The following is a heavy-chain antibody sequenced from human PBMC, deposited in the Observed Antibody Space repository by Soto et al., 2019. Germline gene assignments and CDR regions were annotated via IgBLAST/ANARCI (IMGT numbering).Heavy chain of an antibody. CDR3: ARVGSSWAYYFAY. V-gene: IGHV3-11*05. CDR1: GFTFSDYY. CDR2: ISSSSSYT. D-gene: IGHD6-13*01. J-gene: IGHJ4*02. Sequence: GGSLRLSCAASGFTFSDYYMSWIRQAPGKGLEWVSYISSSSSYTNYADSVKGRFTISRDNAKNSLYLQMNSLRAEDTAVYYCARVGSSWAYYFAYWGQGTLVTVSS.